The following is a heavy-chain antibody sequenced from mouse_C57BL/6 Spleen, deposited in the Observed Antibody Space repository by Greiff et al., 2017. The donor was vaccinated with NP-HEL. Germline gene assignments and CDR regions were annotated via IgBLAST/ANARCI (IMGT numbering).Heavy chain of an antibody. CDR2: ISDGGSYT. CDR1: GFTFSSYA. V-gene: IGHV5-4*01. D-gene: IGHD1-1*01. Sequence: EVMLVESGGGLVKPGGSLKLSCAASGFTFSSYAMSWVRQTPEKRLEWVATISDGGSYTYYPDNVKGRFTISRDNAKNNLYLQMSHLKSEDTAMYYCARDKYYYCSSYGFAYWGQGTLVTVSA. CDR3: ARDKYYYCSSYGFAY. J-gene: IGHJ3*01.